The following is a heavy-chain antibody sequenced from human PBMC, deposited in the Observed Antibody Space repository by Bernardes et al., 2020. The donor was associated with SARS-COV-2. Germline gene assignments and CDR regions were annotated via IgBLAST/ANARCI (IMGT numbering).Heavy chain of an antibody. V-gene: IGHV4-31*01. CDR1: GGSISRGNYY. CDR3: ARSDIVSFDY. J-gene: IGHJ4*02. Sequence: SETLSLTCTVTGGSISRGNYYWGWIRQHPGKGLEWIGYIYYSGGTYYNRSLKSPVTISIDTSANQLSLRLSSVTAADTAIYYCARSDIVSFDYWGQGILVTVFS. D-gene: IGHD5-12*01. CDR2: IYYSGGT.